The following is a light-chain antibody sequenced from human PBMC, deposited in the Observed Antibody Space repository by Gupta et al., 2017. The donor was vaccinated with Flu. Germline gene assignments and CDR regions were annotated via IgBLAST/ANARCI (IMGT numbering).Light chain of an antibody. CDR1: QTIISSL. Sequence: DIVLTQSPGTLAFSPGERATLSCRASQTIISSLLAWYQQRAGQPPRLLIYGASSRATGIPDRFSASGSGTDFTLTISRLEAEDFAVYYCQQYDRSPLTFGGGTRVEIK. CDR3: QQYDRSPLT. V-gene: IGKV3-20*01. CDR2: GAS. J-gene: IGKJ4*01.